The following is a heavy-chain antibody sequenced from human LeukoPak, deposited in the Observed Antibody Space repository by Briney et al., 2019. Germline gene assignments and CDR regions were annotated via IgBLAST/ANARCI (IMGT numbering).Heavy chain of an antibody. J-gene: IGHJ4*02. D-gene: IGHD1-7*01. CDR2: ISSSGSSI. CDR3: ARAGLYNWNYEGTAYFDY. CDR1: GFAFSDYY. Sequence: GRSLRLSCAASGFAFSDYYMTWIRQAPGKGLEWVSSISSSGSSIYYAPSLKGRFTISRDNAKNSLYLQMNSLRAEDTALYYCARAGLYNWNYEGTAYFDYWGQGTLVTVSS. V-gene: IGHV3-11*01.